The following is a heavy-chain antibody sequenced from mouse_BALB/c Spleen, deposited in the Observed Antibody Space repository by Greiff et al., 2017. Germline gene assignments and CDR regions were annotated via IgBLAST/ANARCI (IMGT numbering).Heavy chain of an antibody. J-gene: IGHJ1*01. CDR1: GFTFSSFG. V-gene: IGHV5-9-4*01. CDR3: ARAYYYGSSPYWYFDV. CDR2: ISSGGSFT. Sequence: EVKVVESGGGLVQPGGSRKLSCAASGFTFSSFGMHWVRQAPEKGLEWVAEISSGGSFTYYPDTVTGRFTISRDNAKNTLYLEMSSLRSEDTAMYYCARAYYYGSSPYWYFDVWGAGTTVTVSS. D-gene: IGHD1-1*01.